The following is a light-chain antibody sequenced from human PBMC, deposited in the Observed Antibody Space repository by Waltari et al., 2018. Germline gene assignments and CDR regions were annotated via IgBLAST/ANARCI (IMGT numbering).Light chain of an antibody. CDR1: QSISSW. Sequence: DIQMTQSPSTLSASVGDRVTITCRASQSISSWLAWYQQKPGKAPKLLIYKASSLESGVPSRCSGSGSGTEVTLTISSLQPDDFATYYCQQYNSYSFGQGTKLEIK. V-gene: IGKV1-5*03. J-gene: IGKJ2*01. CDR3: QQYNSYS. CDR2: KAS.